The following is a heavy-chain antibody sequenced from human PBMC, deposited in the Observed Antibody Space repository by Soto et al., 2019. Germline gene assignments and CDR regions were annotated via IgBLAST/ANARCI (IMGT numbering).Heavy chain of an antibody. Sequence: LRLPCAATGVRLSRTYQNCAGPAPGKGLEWVSVIYSGGSTYYAGSVRGRFTISRDNSKNSLYLQMNSLRAGDTAVYFCARVVRSNPHVDEWGREALVTFS. J-gene: IGHJ4*02. CDR3: ARVVRSNPHVDE. V-gene: IGHV3-53*01. CDR1: GVRLSRTY. D-gene: IGHD2-21*01. CDR2: IYSGGST.